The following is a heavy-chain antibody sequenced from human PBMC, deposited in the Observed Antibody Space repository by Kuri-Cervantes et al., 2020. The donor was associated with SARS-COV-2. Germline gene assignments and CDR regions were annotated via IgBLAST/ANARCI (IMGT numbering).Heavy chain of an antibody. D-gene: IGHD6-19*01. CDR3: AKDPGESSCWLNYFDY. V-gene: IGHV3-23*01. CDR2: ISGSGGSR. Sequence: GESLKISCAASGFTFSSYAMSWVRQAPGKGLEWVSAISGSGGSRYDADSVKVRFTISIYNSKTTLYLQMNSMRAVDTAVYYCAKDPGESSCWLNYFDYWGQGTLVTVSS. J-gene: IGHJ4*02. CDR1: GFTFSSYA.